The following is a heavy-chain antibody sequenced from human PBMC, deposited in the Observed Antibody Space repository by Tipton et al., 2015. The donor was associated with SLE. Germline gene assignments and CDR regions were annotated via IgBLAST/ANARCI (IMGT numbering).Heavy chain of an antibody. D-gene: IGHD1-7*01. Sequence: SLRLSCAASGFTVSSSYMTWVRQAPGKGLEWVSVIYTGGNTYYADSVKGRFTISRDNSKNTLYLQMNSLRTEDTAVYYCAGELLDYFDYWGQGTLVTVSS. CDR1: GFTVSSSY. J-gene: IGHJ4*02. CDR3: AGELLDYFDY. CDR2: IYTGGNT. V-gene: IGHV3-66*02.